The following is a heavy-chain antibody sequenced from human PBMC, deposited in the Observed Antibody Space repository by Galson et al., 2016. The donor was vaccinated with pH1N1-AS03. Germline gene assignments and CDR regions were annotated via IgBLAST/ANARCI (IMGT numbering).Heavy chain of an antibody. Sequence: CAISGDSVSSNSAAWNWIRQSPSRGLEWLGRTYCRSRCYYDYAVSVKSRITIESDTSKNQFSLQLNSVTSEDTAVYYCARAAGRKGGTCRATGESFDFWGQGTKVTVSS. J-gene: IGHJ3*01. CDR3: ARAAGRKGGTCRATGESFDF. D-gene: IGHD3-10*01. V-gene: IGHV6-1*01. CDR1: GDSVSSNSAA. CDR2: TYCRSRCYY.